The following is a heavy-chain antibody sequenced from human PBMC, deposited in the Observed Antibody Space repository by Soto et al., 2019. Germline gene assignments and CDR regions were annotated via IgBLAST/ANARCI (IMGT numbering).Heavy chain of an antibody. V-gene: IGHV3-23*01. Sequence: EVKLLESGGGLVQPGGSLRLSCAASGFAFSTYSMNWVRQAPGKGLEWVSAISGSGGSTYYADSVKGRFTISRDNSKNTLYLQMNSLRAEDTAVYYGAPGGRVSLGSFQHWGQGTLVTVSS. CDR3: APGGRVSLGSFQH. CDR1: GFAFSTYS. J-gene: IGHJ1*01. D-gene: IGHD2-15*01. CDR2: ISGSGGST.